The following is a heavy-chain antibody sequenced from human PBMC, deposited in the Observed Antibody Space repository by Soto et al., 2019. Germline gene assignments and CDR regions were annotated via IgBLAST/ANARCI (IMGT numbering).Heavy chain of an antibody. V-gene: IGHV5-10-1*01. CDR2: IDPSDSYT. CDR3: ARENYYDSSGYYHAAPVDY. J-gene: IGHJ4*02. CDR1: GYSFTSYW. D-gene: IGHD3-22*01. Sequence: PGESLKISCKGSGYSFTSYWISWVRQMPGKGLEWMGRIDPSDSYTNYSPSFQGHVTISADKSISTAYLQWSSLKASDTAMYYCARENYYDSSGYYHAAPVDYWGQGTLVTV.